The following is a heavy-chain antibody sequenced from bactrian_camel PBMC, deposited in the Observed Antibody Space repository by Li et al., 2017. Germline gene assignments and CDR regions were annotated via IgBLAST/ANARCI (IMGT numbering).Heavy chain of an antibody. Sequence: DVQLVESGGGLVQPGGSLRLSCAASGFTTFASYGVSWVRQAPGKGLEWVSSINSNGGSTFYAESVKGRFTISQDNAKNMVYLQVNSLKAEDTAMYYCAAGWSFGVGTLLRRHYNYWGQGTQVTVS. CDR2: INSNGGST. CDR1: GFTTFASYG. D-gene: IGHD3*01. J-gene: IGHJ4*01. V-gene: IGHV3S40*01. CDR3: AAGWSFGVGTLLRRHYNY.